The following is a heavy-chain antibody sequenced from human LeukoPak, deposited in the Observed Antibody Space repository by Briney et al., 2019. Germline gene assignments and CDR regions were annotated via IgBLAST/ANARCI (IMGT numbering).Heavy chain of an antibody. CDR1: GFTFSSYA. D-gene: IGHD1-1*01. CDR2: ISGSGGST. Sequence: GGSLRLSCAASGFTFSSYAMSWVRQAPGKGLEWASAISGSGGSTYYADSVKGRFTISRDNPKNTLYLQMNSLRAEDTAVYYCISDVRNDVFDYWGQGTLVTVSS. J-gene: IGHJ4*02. CDR3: ISDVRNDVFDY. V-gene: IGHV3-23*01.